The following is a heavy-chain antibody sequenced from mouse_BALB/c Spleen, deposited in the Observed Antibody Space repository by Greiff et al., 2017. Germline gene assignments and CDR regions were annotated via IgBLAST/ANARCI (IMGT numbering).Heavy chain of an antibody. Sequence: LQQPGSELVRPGASVKLSCKASGYTFTSYWMHWVKQRHGQGLEWIGNIYPGSGSTNYDEKFKSKGTLTVDTSSSTAYMHLSSLTSEDSAVYYCTRRGRYDDAMDYWGQGTSVTVSS. D-gene: IGHD2-14*01. CDR3: TRRGRYDDAMDY. CDR1: GYTFTSYW. J-gene: IGHJ4*01. CDR2: IYPGSGST. V-gene: IGHV1S22*01.